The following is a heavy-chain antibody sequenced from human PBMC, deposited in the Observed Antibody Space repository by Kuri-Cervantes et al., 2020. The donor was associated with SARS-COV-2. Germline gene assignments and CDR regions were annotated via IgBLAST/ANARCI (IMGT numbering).Heavy chain of an antibody. J-gene: IGHJ3*02. Sequence: GGSLRLSCAASGFPFYDYVMHWVRQAPGKGLEWVSGISWNSGNIGYADSVKGRFTISRDNAKNSMYLQMNSLRAEDMALYYCAKLVATNDVFDIWGQGTMVTVSS. CDR3: AKLVATNDVFDI. CDR2: ISWNSGNI. CDR1: GFPFYDYV. V-gene: IGHV3-9*03. D-gene: IGHD5-12*01.